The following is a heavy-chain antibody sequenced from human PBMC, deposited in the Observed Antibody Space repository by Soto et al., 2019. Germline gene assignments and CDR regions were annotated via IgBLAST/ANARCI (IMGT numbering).Heavy chain of an antibody. Sequence: SGPTLVNPTQTLTLTCTFSGFSLSTSGMCVSWIRQPPGKALEWLALIDWDDDKYYSTSLKTRLTISKDTSKNQVVLTMTNMDPVDTATYYCARIRRICSGGSCPYYLDYWGQGTLVTVSS. CDR2: IDWDDDK. D-gene: IGHD2-15*01. CDR1: GFSLSTSGMC. J-gene: IGHJ4*02. CDR3: ARIRRICSGGSCPYYLDY. V-gene: IGHV2-70*01.